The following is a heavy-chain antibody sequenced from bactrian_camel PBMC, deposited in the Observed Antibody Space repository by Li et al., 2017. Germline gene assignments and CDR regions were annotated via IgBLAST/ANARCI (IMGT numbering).Heavy chain of an antibody. Sequence: HVQLVESGGGSVQAGGSLRLSCVATVRRACKGWFRRAPGKERVGIAAIYTESGAPWYADSVKGRFTISQDKGKITASLQMNNLKPEDTGIYYCAAEWSRYITDSPLHPSAYAYWGQGTQVTVS. V-gene: IGHV3S6*01. CDR3: AAEWSRYITDSPLHPSAYAY. D-gene: IGHD1*01. CDR2: IYTESGAP. CDR1: TVRRAC. J-gene: IGHJ4*01.